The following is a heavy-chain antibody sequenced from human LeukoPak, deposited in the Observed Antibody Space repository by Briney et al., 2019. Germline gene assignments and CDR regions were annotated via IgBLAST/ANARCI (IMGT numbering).Heavy chain of an antibody. Sequence: PGGSPRLSCAASGFTFSAYWMAWVRQAPGKGLEWVANVKQDGREKHYVDSVKGRFTISRDNARNSLYLQMNSLRAEDSAVYYCARDDVGALDYWGQGTVVTVSS. CDR3: ARDDVGALDY. V-gene: IGHV3-7*01. CDR1: GFTFSAYW. CDR2: VKQDGREK. J-gene: IGHJ4*02. D-gene: IGHD3-16*01.